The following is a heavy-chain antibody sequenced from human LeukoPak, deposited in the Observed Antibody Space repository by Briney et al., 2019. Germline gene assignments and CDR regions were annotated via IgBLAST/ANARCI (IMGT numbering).Heavy chain of an antibody. Sequence: SETLSLTCTVSGGSISSYYWSWLRQPAGKGLEWIGRIYTSGSTNYNPSLKSRVTMSVDTSKNQFSLKLSSVTAADTAVYYCERDRIAELDAFDIWGQGTMVTVSS. CDR2: IYTSGST. V-gene: IGHV4-4*07. CDR3: ERDRIAELDAFDI. J-gene: IGHJ3*02. D-gene: IGHD6-13*01. CDR1: GGSISSYY.